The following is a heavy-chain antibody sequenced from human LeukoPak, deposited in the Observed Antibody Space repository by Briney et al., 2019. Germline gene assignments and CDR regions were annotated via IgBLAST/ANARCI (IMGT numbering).Heavy chain of an antibody. D-gene: IGHD6-13*01. J-gene: IGHJ5*02. V-gene: IGHV4-38-2*02. Sequence: PSETLSLTCTVSGYYISSAYYWGWIRQPPGKGLEWIGSIYHSGSTYYNPSLKSRVTISVDTSKNQFSLKLSSVTAADTAVYYCAGRSSNYAVVDPWGQGTLVTVSS. CDR1: GYYISSAYY. CDR2: IYHSGST. CDR3: AGRSSNYAVVDP.